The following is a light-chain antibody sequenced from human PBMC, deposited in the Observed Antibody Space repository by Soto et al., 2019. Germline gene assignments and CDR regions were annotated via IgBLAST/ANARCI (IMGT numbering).Light chain of an antibody. CDR2: GAY. J-gene: IGKJ5*01. Sequence: EIVLTQSPGIVSFSPGERATLSCRASHSISSSFLAWYQQKGGQAPRLLIYGAYSRATGIPDGFSGSGSETDFTLTISRLEPEDFAMYFCQQYESSPITFGQGTRLEIK. CDR3: QQYESSPIT. V-gene: IGKV3-20*01. CDR1: HSISSSF.